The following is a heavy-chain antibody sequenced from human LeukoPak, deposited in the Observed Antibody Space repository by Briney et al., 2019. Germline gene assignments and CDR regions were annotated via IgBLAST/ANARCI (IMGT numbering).Heavy chain of an antibody. Sequence: GSSVKVSCKASGGTFSSYAISWVRQAPGQGLEWMGGIIPIFGTANYAQKFQGRVTITADKSTSTAYMELSSLRSEDTAVYYCARDGLSGYCSSTSCYTSPVDYWGQGTLVTVSS. V-gene: IGHV1-69*06. CDR1: GGTFSSYA. J-gene: IGHJ4*02. CDR2: IIPIFGTA. D-gene: IGHD2-2*01. CDR3: ARDGLSGYCSSTSCYTSPVDY.